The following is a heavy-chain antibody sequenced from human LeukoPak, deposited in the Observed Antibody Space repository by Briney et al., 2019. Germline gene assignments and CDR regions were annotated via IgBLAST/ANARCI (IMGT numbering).Heavy chain of an antibody. CDR2: IYHSGST. Sequence: SETLSLTCTVSGGSISSYYWSWIRQPPRKGLEWIGNIYHSGSTNYNPSLKSRVTISVDTSKNQFSLKLSSVTAADTAVYYCAREGYSGSYLGGYYFDYWGQGTLVTVSS. J-gene: IGHJ4*02. V-gene: IGHV4-59*12. D-gene: IGHD1-26*01. CDR1: GGSISSYY. CDR3: AREGYSGSYLGGYYFDY.